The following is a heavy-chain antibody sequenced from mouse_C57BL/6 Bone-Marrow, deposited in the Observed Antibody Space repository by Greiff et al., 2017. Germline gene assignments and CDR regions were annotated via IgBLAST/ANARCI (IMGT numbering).Heavy chain of an antibody. CDR3: ARVLLWYAMDY. CDR2: INPNTGGT. D-gene: IGHD2-10*01. J-gene: IGHJ4*01. CDR1: GYTFTDYY. V-gene: IGHV1-26*01. Sequence: VQLKQSGPELVKPGASVKISCKASGYTFTDYYMNWVKQSHGKSLEWIGDINPNTGGTSYNQKFKGKATLTVDKSSSTAYMELRSLTSEDSAVYYCARVLLWYAMDYWGQGTSVTVSS.